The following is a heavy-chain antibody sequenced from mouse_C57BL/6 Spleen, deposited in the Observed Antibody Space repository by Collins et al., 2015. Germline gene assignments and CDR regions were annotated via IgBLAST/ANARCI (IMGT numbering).Heavy chain of an antibody. D-gene: IGHD2-1*01. Sequence: QVQLQQSGPELVKPGASVKISCKASGYSFTSHYIHWVKQRPGQGLEWIGWIYPGSGNTKYNEKFKGKATLTADTSSSTAYMQFSSLTSEDSAVYYCDYGNYDAMDYWGQGTSVTVSS. J-gene: IGHJ4*01. CDR3: DYGNYDAMDY. V-gene: IGHV1-66*01. CDR1: GYSFTSHY. CDR2: IYPGSGNT.